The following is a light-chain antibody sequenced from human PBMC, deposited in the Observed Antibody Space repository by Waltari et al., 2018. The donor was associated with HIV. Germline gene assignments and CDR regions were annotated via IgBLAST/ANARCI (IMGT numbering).Light chain of an antibody. CDR3: QQYGSSPPWT. Sequence: EIVLTQSPGTLSLSPGERATLSCRASQSVSSNYLAWYQQRPGQAPRLLIYGASSRATGVPDRFSGNGSGTDFTLTIGRLVPEDFAVYYCQQYGSSPPWTFGQWTKVEIK. CDR2: GAS. J-gene: IGKJ1*01. V-gene: IGKV3-20*01. CDR1: QSVSSNY.